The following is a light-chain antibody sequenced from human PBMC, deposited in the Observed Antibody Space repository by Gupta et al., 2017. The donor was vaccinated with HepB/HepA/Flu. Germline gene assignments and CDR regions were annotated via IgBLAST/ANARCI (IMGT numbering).Light chain of an antibody. CDR3: QQGYNPPLT. J-gene: IGKJ4*01. CDR1: QSVLHSSNNKNY. V-gene: IGKV4-1*01. Sequence: DIVMTQSPDSLAVSLGERVTINCKSSQSVLHSSNNKNYFAWYQQKPGQPPKLLIYWASTRESGVPDRFSGSGSGTDFTLTISSLQAEDVAVYYCQQGYNPPLTFGGGTKVEIK. CDR2: WAS.